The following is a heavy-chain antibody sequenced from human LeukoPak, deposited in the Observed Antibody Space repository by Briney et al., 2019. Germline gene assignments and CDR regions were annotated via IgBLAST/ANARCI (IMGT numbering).Heavy chain of an antibody. V-gene: IGHV4-39*07. CDR3: ARGKYYFDY. Sequence: PSETLSLTCTVSGGSISSSSYYWGWIRQPPGKGLEWIGSIYYSGSTYYNPSLKSRVTISVDTSKNQFSLKLSSVTAADTAVYYCARGKYYFDYWGQGTLVTVSS. J-gene: IGHJ4*02. CDR2: IYYSGST. CDR1: GGSISSSSYY.